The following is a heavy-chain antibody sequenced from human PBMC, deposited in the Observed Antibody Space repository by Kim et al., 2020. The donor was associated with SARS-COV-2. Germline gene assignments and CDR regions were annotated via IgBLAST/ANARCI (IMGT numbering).Heavy chain of an antibody. CDR2: ICYDGSNK. Sequence: GGSLRLSCAASGFTFSSYGMHWVRQAPGKGLEWVAVICYDGSNKYYADSVKGRFTTSRDNSKNTLYLQMNSLRAEDTAVYYCARDRIAAAGTFDYWCQGTLVTVSS. CDR1: GFTFSSYG. J-gene: IGHJ4*02. CDR3: ARDRIAAAGTFDY. D-gene: IGHD6-13*01. V-gene: IGHV3-33*08.